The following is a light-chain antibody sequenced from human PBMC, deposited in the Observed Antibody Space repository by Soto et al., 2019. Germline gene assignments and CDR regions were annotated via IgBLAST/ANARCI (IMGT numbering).Light chain of an antibody. J-gene: IGKJ1*01. CDR1: QSISSNF. V-gene: IGKV3-20*01. Sequence: EIVLTQSPGTLSLSPVEGATLSCRASQSISSNFLAWYQQKRGQAPRLLIHGASTRATGIPDRFSGSGSGTDFTLTITRLEPEDFAVYYCQQYGGSPRTFGQGTKVDIK. CDR3: QQYGGSPRT. CDR2: GAS.